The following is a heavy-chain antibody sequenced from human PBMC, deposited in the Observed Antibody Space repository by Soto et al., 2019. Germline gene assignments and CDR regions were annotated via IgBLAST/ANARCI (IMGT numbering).Heavy chain of an antibody. CDR2: ISYDGSNK. CDR1: GFTFSSYA. V-gene: IGHV3-30-3*01. D-gene: IGHD2-2*02. Sequence: QVQLVESGGGVVQPGRSLRLSCAASGFTFSSYAMHWVRQAPGKGLEWVAVISYDGSNKYYADSVKGRFTISRDNSKNTLYLQMNSLRAEDTAAYYCANQELVPAAITSYYGMDVWGQGTTVTVSS. J-gene: IGHJ6*02. CDR3: ANQELVPAAITSYYGMDV.